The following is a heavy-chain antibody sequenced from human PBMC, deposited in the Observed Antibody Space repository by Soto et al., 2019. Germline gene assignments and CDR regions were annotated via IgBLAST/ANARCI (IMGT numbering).Heavy chain of an antibody. CDR1: GFTFSSYD. V-gene: IGHV3-13*04. J-gene: IGHJ5*02. CDR2: IGTAGDT. D-gene: IGHD3-10*01. Sequence: GGSLSLSCAASGFTFSSYDMHWVRQATGKGLEWVSAIGTAGDTYYPGSVKGRFTISRENAKNSLYLQMNSLRAGDTAVYYCARGPYYYGSGSPPEQWFDPWGQGTLVTLSS. CDR3: ARGPYYYGSGSPPEQWFDP.